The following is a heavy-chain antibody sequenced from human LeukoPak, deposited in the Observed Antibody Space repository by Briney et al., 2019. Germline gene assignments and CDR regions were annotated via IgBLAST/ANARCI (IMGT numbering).Heavy chain of an antibody. CDR2: ITTNGGST. J-gene: IGHJ3*02. V-gene: IGHV3-64D*06. Sequence: GGSLRLSCSASGFTFSSFAMHWVRQAPGKGLEYISAITTNGGSTYYADSEKGRFTISRDNSKNTVYLQLSSLRAEDTAVYYCVKVAAAGIGAFDIWGQGTMVTVSS. D-gene: IGHD6-13*01. CDR3: VKVAAAGIGAFDI. CDR1: GFTFSSFA.